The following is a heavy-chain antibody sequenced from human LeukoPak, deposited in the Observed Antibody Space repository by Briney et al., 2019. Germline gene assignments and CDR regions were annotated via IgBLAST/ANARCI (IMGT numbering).Heavy chain of an antibody. D-gene: IGHD3-3*01. J-gene: IGHJ5*02. CDR3: ARGRSRITIFGVVHGNWFDP. CDR2: MSYDGSNK. CDR1: GFTFSSYA. Sequence: GGSLRLSCAASGFTFSSYAMHWVRQAPGKGLEWVAVMSYDGSNKYYADSVKGRFTISRDNSKNTLYLQMNSLRAEDTAVYYCARGRSRITIFGVVHGNWFDPWGQGTLVTVSS. V-gene: IGHV3-30-3*01.